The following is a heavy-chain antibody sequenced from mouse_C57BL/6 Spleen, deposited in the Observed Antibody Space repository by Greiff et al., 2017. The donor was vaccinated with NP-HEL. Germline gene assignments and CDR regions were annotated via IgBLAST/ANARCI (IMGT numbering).Heavy chain of an antibody. CDR1: GFNIKDDY. D-gene: IGHD2-1*01. CDR3: TTLNYGNYVRFAY. Sequence: SGAELVRPGASVKLSCTASGFNIKDDYMHWVKQRPEQGLEWIGWIDPENGDTEYASKFQGKATITADTSSNTAYLQLSSLTSEDTAVYYCTTLNYGNYVRFAYWGQGTLVTVSA. CDR2: IDPENGDT. J-gene: IGHJ3*01. V-gene: IGHV14-4*01.